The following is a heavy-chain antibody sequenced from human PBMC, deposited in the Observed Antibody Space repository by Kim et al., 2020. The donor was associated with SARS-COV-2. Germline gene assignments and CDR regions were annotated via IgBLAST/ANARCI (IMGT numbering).Heavy chain of an antibody. J-gene: IGHJ4*02. CDR3: AGAHPFRVTMVRGVTGGRYFDY. CDR2: ISSSGSTI. V-gene: IGHV3-48*03. D-gene: IGHD3-10*01. CDR1: GFTFSSYE. Sequence: GGSLRLSCAASGFTFSSYEMNWVRQAPGKGLEWVSYISSSGSTIYYADSVKGRFTISRDNAKNSLYLQMNSLRAEYTAVYYCAGAHPFRVTMVRGVTGGRYFDYWGQGTLVTVSS.